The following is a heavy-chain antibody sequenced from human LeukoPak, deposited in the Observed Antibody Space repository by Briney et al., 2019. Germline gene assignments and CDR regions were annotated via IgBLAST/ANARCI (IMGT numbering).Heavy chain of an antibody. D-gene: IGHD5-12*01. J-gene: IGHJ4*02. Sequence: SETLSLTCAVYGGSFSGYYWSWIRQPPGKGLEGIGEINHSGSTNYNPSLKSRVTISVDTSKNQFSLKLSSVTAADTAVYYCARHRSGYSGYLAYWGQGTLVTVSS. CDR1: GGSFSGYY. CDR3: ARHRSGYSGYLAY. V-gene: IGHV4-34*01. CDR2: INHSGST.